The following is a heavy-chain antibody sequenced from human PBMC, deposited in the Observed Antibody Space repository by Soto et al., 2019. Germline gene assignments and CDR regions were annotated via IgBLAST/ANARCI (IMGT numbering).Heavy chain of an antibody. CDR1: GYTFTSYA. D-gene: IGHD3-10*01. CDR2: INAGNGNT. V-gene: IGHV1-3*01. Sequence: ASVKVSCKASGYTFTSYAMHWVRQAPGQRLEWMGWINAGNGNTKYSQKFQGRVTITRDTSASTAYMELSSLRSEDTAVYYCARSSGSPRASYYYGMDVSGQGTTVTVSS. J-gene: IGHJ6*02. CDR3: ARSSGSPRASYYYGMDV.